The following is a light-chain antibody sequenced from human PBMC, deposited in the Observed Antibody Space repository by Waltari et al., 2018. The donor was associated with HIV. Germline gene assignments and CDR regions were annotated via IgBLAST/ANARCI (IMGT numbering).Light chain of an antibody. V-gene: IGLV2-8*01. CDR2: EVS. CDR3: TSYAGRDNLV. CDR1: SSDVGDNDY. Sequence: QSALTQPPSASRSPGQSVPISCTGTSSDVGDNDYVSWYQQHPGKAPKVMIYEVSKRPSGVPDRISGSKSGNTASLTVSGLQAEDEADYFCTSYAGRDNLVFGGGTKLTV. J-gene: IGLJ2*01.